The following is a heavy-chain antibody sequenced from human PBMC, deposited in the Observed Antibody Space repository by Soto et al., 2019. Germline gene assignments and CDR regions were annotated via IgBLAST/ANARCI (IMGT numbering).Heavy chain of an antibody. CDR1: GYTFTRYT. CDR2: INPDNGNT. CDR3: ARGIATGQLDP. D-gene: IGHD2-15*01. Sequence: QVQLVQSGAEVKKPGASVKISCKASGYTFTRYTMNWVRQAPGQRLEWMGWINPDNGNTTSSQKFQARVIITRDTSASTAYMDLSSLRSEDTAVYYCARGIATGQLDPWGQGILVTVSS. V-gene: IGHV1-3*01. J-gene: IGHJ5*02.